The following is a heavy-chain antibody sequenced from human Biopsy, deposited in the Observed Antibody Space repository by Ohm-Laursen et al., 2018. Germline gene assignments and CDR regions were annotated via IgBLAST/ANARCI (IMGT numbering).Heavy chain of an antibody. J-gene: IGHJ3*02. Sequence: SLRLSCTASGFTFSTYEMNWVRQAPGKGLERISFISHSSGPTNYADSVRGRFTISRDKAKNALYLQMNSLRVEDTAFYYCVRLEAGLFDAFDIWGHGTTVTVSS. CDR3: VRLEAGLFDAFDI. V-gene: IGHV3-48*03. D-gene: IGHD6-19*01. CDR2: ISHSSGPT. CDR1: GFTFSTYE.